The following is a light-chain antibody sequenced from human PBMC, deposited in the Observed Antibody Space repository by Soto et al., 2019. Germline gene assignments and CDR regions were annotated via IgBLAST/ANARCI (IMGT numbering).Light chain of an antibody. V-gene: IGKV1-8*01. CDR3: QQFYSFPYP. J-gene: IGKJ2*01. Sequence: AIRMTQSPSSFSASTGDRVTITCRASQGISSYLAWFQQKPGKAPKLLIYAASTLQSGVPSRFSGSGSGTDFNLTISCLQSEDFATYYCQQFYSFPYPFGQGTKLEIK. CDR1: QGISSY. CDR2: AAS.